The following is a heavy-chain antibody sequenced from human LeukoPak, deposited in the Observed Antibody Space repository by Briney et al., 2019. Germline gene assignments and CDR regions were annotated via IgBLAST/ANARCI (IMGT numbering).Heavy chain of an antibody. J-gene: IGHJ4*02. CDR1: GGSISSYY. V-gene: IGHV4-59*01. CDR3: ARAGLDTAMATAWTMDY. Sequence: SETLSLTCTVSGGSISSYYWSWIRQPPGKGLEWIGYIYYSGSTNYNPSLKSRVTISVDTSQNQFSLKLSSVTAADTAVYYCARAGLDTAMATAWTMDYWGQGTLVPVSS. CDR2: IYYSGST. D-gene: IGHD5-18*01.